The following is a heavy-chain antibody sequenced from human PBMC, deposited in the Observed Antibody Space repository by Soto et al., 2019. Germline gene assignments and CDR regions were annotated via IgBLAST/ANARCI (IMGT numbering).Heavy chain of an antibody. CDR3: AALWFGELAFNY. Sequence: VXCSVSGYSIRSGYYWGWVRQAPGKGLEWLGSVYHNGIMFHNPSFQSRVTISVDTSKNQFSLNLRSVTAADTAVYYCAALWFGELAFNYWGHGILVTVSS. CDR1: GYSIRSGYY. CDR2: VYHNGIM. J-gene: IGHJ4*03. V-gene: IGHV4-38-2*02. D-gene: IGHD3-10*01.